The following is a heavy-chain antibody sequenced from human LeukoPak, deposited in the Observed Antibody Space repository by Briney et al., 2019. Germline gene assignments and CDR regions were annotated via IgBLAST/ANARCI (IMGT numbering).Heavy chain of an antibody. Sequence: PGGSLRLSCAASGFTFSSYGMSWVRQAPGKGLEWVSAISGSGGSTYYADSVKGRFTISRDNSKNTLYLQMNSLRAEDTAVYYCAKDGRVFTGNFDYLGQGTLVTVSS. J-gene: IGHJ4*02. CDR2: ISGSGGST. V-gene: IGHV3-23*01. CDR3: AKDGRVFTGNFDY. D-gene: IGHD3/OR15-3a*01. CDR1: GFTFSSYG.